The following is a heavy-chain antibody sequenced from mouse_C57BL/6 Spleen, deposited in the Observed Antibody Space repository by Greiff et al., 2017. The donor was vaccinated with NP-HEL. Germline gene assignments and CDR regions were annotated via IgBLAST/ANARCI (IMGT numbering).Heavy chain of an antibody. Sequence: QVQLQQPGAELVKPGASVKLSCKASGYTFTSYWMHWVKQRPGQGLEWIGMIHPNSGSTNYNEKFKSKATLTVDKSSSTAYMQLRSLTSEDSAIYYCARYPHIATVVVHGCFDVWGKGTTVTVSS. CDR3: ARYPHIATVVVHGCFDV. J-gene: IGHJ1*03. CDR2: IHPNSGST. D-gene: IGHD1-1*01. V-gene: IGHV1-64*01. CDR1: GYTFTSYW.